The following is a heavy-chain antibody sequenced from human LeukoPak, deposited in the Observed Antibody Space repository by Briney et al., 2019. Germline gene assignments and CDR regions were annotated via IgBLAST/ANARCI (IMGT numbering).Heavy chain of an antibody. Sequence: GGSLRLSCAASGFTFSSYAMSWVRQAPGKGLEWVSTISGGGDSTYYADSVKGRFTISRDNSKNTLYLQMNSLRAEDTAEYYCAKGILYNWFDPWGQGTLVTVPS. J-gene: IGHJ5*02. CDR3: AKGILYNWFDP. CDR1: GFTFSSYA. V-gene: IGHV3-23*01. CDR2: ISGGGDST.